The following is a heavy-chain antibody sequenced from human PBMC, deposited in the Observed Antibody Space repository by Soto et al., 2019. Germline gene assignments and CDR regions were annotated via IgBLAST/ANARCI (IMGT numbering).Heavy chain of an antibody. CDR3: ARSGGYYSNWFDP. CDR2: IIPIFGTA. V-gene: IGHV1-69*13. Sequence: SVKVSCKASGYTFTSYYMHWVRQAPGQGLEWMGGIIPIFGTANYAQKFQGRVTITADESTSTAYMELSSLRSEDTAVYYCARSGGYYSNWFDPWGQGTLVTVSS. CDR1: GYTFTSYY. D-gene: IGHD3-3*01. J-gene: IGHJ5*02.